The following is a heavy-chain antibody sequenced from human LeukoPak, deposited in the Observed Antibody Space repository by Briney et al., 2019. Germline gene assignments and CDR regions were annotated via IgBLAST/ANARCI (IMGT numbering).Heavy chain of an antibody. CDR2: LIPGFGSA. J-gene: IGHJ4*02. D-gene: IGHD3-10*01. CDR3: ARERGMVREVPSRPDY. CDR1: GVTFSSYA. Sequence: SVKVSCKASGVTFSSYAFNWVRQVPGQGLEWIGVLIPGFGSAKYAQKFQGKVTITADESTSTAYMELRSLSFDDTAVYYCARERGMVREVPSRPDYWGQGTLVTVSS. V-gene: IGHV1-69*13.